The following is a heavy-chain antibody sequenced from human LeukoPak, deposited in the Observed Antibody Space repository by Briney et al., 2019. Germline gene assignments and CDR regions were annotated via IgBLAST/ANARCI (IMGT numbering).Heavy chain of an antibody. J-gene: IGHJ4*02. CDR3: ARAKVGEFDY. V-gene: IGHV4-59*01. D-gene: IGHD3-10*01. CDR2: IYYSGST. CDR1: GGSISSYY. Sequence: SETLSLNCTVSGGSISSYYCSWIRQPPAQGLDWIGYIYYSGSTNYNPSLKSRVTISVDTSKNQFSLKLSSVTATDTAVYYCARAKVGEFDYWGQGTLVTVSS.